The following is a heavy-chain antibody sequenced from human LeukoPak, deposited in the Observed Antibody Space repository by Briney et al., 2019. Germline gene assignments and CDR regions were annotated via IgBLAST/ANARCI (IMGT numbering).Heavy chain of an antibody. V-gene: IGHV3-30*18. CDR1: GFTFSSYG. CDR2: IAYDGSNK. J-gene: IGHJ4*02. D-gene: IGHD1-26*01. Sequence: QPGGSLRLSCAASGFTFSSYGIHWVRQAPGKGLEWVALIAYDGSNKDYADSVKGRFTISRDNSKNTVYLQMNSLRAEDTAVYYCAKDLGGIYSLPYTYYFDYWGQGTLVTVSS. CDR3: AKDLGGIYSLPYTYYFDY.